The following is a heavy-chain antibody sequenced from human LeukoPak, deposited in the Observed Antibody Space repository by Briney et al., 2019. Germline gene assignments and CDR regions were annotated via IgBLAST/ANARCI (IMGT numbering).Heavy chain of an antibody. CDR2: TYHSGST. CDR1: GGSISSSNW. D-gene: IGHD5-24*01. V-gene: IGHV4-4*02. CDR3: AVTVEDGYNLRVSAFDI. J-gene: IGHJ3*02. Sequence: PSETLSLTCAVSGGSISSSNWWSWVRQPPGKGLEWIGETYHSGSTNYNPSLKSRVTISVDKSKNQFSLKLSSVTAADTAVYYCAVTVEDGYNLRVSAFDIWGQGTMVTVSS.